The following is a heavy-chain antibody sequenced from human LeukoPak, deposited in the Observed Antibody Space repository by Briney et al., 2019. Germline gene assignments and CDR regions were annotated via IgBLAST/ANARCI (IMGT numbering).Heavy chain of an antibody. CDR1: GFTFSSYG. J-gene: IGHJ4*02. CDR2: IRYDGSNK. Sequence: GGSLRLSCAASGFTFSSYGMHWVRQAPGKGLEWVAFIRYDGSNKYYADSVKGRFTISRDNSKNTLYLQMNSLRAEDTAVYYCAKEVDIVATSPYYWGQGTLVTVSS. CDR3: AKEVDIVATSPYY. V-gene: IGHV3-30*02. D-gene: IGHD5-12*01.